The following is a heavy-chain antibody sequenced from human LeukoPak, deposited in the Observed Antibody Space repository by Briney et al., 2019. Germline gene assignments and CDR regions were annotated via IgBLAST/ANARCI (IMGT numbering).Heavy chain of an antibody. CDR1: GYTFTNYY. CDR2: INPNVGST. CDR3: ARERRAWGEDF. V-gene: IGHV1-46*01. Sequence: EASVKVSCKASGYTFTNYYIHWVRQAPGQGLEWVGLINPNVGSTGYVQRFQGRVTVPPDASTGTVYMELNSPGSEDTAVYSCARERRAWGEDFWGQGTLVTVSS. D-gene: IGHD3-16*01. J-gene: IGHJ4*02.